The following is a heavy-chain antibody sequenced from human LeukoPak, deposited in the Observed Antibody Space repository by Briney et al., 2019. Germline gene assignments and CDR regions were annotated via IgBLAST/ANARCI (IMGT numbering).Heavy chain of an antibody. CDR2: INPNSGGT. J-gene: IGHJ3*02. CDR1: GYTFTGYH. Sequence: ASVKVSCKASGYTFTGYHMHWVRQAPGQGLEWMGWINPNSGGTNYAQKFQGRVTMTRDTSISTAYMELSRLRSDDTAVYYCARGPPSYYDILRRGNAFDIWGQGTMVTVSS. V-gene: IGHV1-2*02. CDR3: ARGPPSYYDILRRGNAFDI. D-gene: IGHD3-9*01.